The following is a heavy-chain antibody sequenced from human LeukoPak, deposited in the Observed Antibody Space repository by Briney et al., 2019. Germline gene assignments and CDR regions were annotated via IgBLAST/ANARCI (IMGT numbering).Heavy chain of an antibody. J-gene: IGHJ6*03. D-gene: IGHD3-22*01. CDR3: ERDPRYYDSGPNMDV. Sequence: ASVKVSCKASGYTFTIYYMHWVRQAPGQGLEGMGIVNPTGGSTTYAQKFQGRITMPRDPSTSTVYLELGSAISEDRGVYSCERDPRYYDSGPNMDVWGKGTTVTVSS. CDR2: VNPTGGST. CDR1: GYTFTIYY. V-gene: IGHV1-46*01.